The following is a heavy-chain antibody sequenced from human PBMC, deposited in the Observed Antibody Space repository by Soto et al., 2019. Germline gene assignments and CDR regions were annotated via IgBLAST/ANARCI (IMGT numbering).Heavy chain of an antibody. V-gene: IGHV4-59*08. CDR2: IYYSGST. J-gene: IGHJ4*02. CDR3: ARHPNDYGDYGYFDY. D-gene: IGHD4-17*01. CDR1: GGSISSYY. Sequence: PSETLSLTWTVSGGSISSYYWSWILQPPGKGLEWIGYIYYSGSTNYNPSLKSRVTISVDTSKNQFSLKLSSVTAADTAVYYCARHPNDYGDYGYFDYWGQGTLVTVSS.